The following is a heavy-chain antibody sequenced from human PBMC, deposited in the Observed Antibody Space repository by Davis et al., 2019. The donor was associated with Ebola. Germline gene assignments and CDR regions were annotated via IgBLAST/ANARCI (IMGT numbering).Heavy chain of an antibody. CDR3: ARESVEDTAMVYYGMDV. V-gene: IGHV3-30-3*01. Sequence: GESLKISCAASEFTFSSYAMHWVRQAPGKGLEWVSVISYDGSNKYYADSVKGRFTISRDNAKNSLYLQMNSLRAEDTAVYYCARESVEDTAMVYYGMDVWGQGTTVTVSS. CDR2: ISYDGSNK. J-gene: IGHJ6*02. D-gene: IGHD5-18*01. CDR1: EFTFSSYA.